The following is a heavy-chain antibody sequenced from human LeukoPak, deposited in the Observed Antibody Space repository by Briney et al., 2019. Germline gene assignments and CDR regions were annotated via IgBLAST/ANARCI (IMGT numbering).Heavy chain of an antibody. CDR3: ARQEGYNRLYFDY. Sequence: SETLSLTCTVSGGSISSSSYYWGWIRQPPGTGLEWIGNIHYSGNTYYNSALKSRVTISADTSKNQFSLKLSSVTAADTAVYYCARQEGYNRLYFDYWGQGTLVTVSS. CDR2: IHYSGNT. CDR1: GGSISSSSYY. J-gene: IGHJ4*02. D-gene: IGHD5-24*01. V-gene: IGHV4-39*01.